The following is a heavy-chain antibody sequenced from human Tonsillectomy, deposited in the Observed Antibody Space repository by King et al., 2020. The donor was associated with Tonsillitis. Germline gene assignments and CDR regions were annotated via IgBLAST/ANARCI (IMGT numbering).Heavy chain of an antibody. CDR1: GFTFSTYW. CDR2: INSDGGAT. J-gene: IGHJ3*02. V-gene: IGHV3-74*01. CDR3: AKYGSGSFDAFDI. D-gene: IGHD3-10*01. Sequence: VQLVESGGGLVQPGGSLRLSCAASGFTFSTYWMHWVRQAPGKGLVWVSRINSDGGATIYADSVKGRFTISRDNAKNTLYLQMNSLRAEDTAVYYCAKYGSGSFDAFDIWGQGTMVTVSS.